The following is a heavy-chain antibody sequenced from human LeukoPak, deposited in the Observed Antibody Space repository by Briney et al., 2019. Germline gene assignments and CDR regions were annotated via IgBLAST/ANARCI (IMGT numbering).Heavy chain of an antibody. D-gene: IGHD2-15*01. V-gene: IGHV1-46*01. J-gene: IGHJ6*03. Sequence: ASVKVSCKASGYTFTDYYMHWVRQAPGQGLEWMGIINPSGGSTSYAQKFQGRVTMTRDMSTSTVYMELSSLRSEDTAVYYCAREVDCSGGSCAPSMDVWGKGTTVTVSS. CDR1: GYTFTDYY. CDR3: AREVDCSGGSCAPSMDV. CDR2: INPSGGST.